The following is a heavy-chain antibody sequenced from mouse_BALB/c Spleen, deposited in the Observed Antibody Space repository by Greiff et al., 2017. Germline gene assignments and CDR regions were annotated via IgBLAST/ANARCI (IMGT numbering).Heavy chain of an antibody. CDR3: ARDGYGGNNYAMDY. Sequence: EVKLMESGAGLVKPGGSLKLSCAASGFAFSSYDMSWVRQTPEKRLEWVAYISTGGGSTYYPHTVKGRFTFARDNAKNTLYLQMSSLKSEDTAMYYCARDGYGGNNYAMDYWGQGTSVTVSS. J-gene: IGHJ4*01. V-gene: IGHV5-12-1*01. CDR2: ISTGGGST. CDR1: GFAFSSYD. D-gene: IGHD2-2*01.